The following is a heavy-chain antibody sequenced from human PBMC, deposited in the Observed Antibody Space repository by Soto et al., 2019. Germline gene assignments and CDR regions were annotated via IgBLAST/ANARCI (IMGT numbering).Heavy chain of an antibody. J-gene: IGHJ4*01. D-gene: IGHD1-26*01. CDR3: ARGRYVDY. V-gene: IGHV1-18*01. CDR1: GYAFTTYG. Sequence: QVHLVQSGAEVKKPGASVKVSCKGSGYAFTTYGSTWVRQAPGQGLEWMGWISAHNGNTNYAQKLQGRVTVTRDTSTSTAYMELRSLRSDDTAVYYCARGRYVDYWGHGALVTVSS. CDR2: ISAHNGNT.